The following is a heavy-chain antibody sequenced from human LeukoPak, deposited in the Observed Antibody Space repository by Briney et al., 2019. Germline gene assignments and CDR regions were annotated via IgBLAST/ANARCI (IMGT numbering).Heavy chain of an antibody. CDR3: ARMWWPHYMDV. D-gene: IGHD2-21*01. Sequence: GESLKISCKGSRYSFTSYWMSWVRQAPGKGLEWVANIKQDGSEKHYVDSVKGRFIISKDNAKNSLDLQMNSLRAEDTAVYYCARMWWPHYMDVWGKGTTVTVSS. CDR1: RYSFTSYW. J-gene: IGHJ6*03. V-gene: IGHV3-7*01. CDR2: IKQDGSEK.